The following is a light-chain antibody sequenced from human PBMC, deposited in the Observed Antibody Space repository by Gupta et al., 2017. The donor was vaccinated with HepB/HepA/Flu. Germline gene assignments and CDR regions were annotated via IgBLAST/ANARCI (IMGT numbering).Light chain of an antibody. CDR3: HQTDIFPYT. J-gene: IGKJ2*01. CDR1: QGISSW. Sequence: IQMSQSPSSVSASIGDRVTITCRASQGISSWLAWYQQKPGKAPKLLIYAASSLQSGVPSRFSGSGSGTEFTLTISSLEPEDFATYYCHQTDIFPYTFGQGTKLEMK. V-gene: IGKV1-12*01. CDR2: AAS.